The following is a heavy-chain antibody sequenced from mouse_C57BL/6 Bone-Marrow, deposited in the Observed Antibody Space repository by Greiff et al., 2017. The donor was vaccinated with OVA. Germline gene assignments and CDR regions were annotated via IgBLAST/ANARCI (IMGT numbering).Heavy chain of an antibody. Sequence: EVQLVESRGGLVQPGGSLKLSCAASGFTFSDYGMAWVRQAPRKGPEWVAFISNLAYSIYYADTVTGRFTISRENAKNTLYLEMSSLRSEDTAMYYCARVTYDGYPYYAMDYWGQGTSVTVSS. D-gene: IGHD2-3*01. CDR2: ISNLAYSI. CDR3: ARVTYDGYPYYAMDY. J-gene: IGHJ4*01. V-gene: IGHV5-15*01. CDR1: GFTFSDYG.